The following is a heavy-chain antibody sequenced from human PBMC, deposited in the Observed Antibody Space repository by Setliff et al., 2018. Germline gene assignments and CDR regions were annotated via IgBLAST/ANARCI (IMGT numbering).Heavy chain of an antibody. CDR1: GFSISSGYY. CDR2: IHHSGKA. V-gene: IGHV4-38-2*01. CDR3: ARAHTWSLPNDNSGYPGWFDP. J-gene: IGHJ5*02. D-gene: IGHD3-22*01. Sequence: SETLSLTCAVSGFSISSGYYWGWIRQPPGKGLEWVANIHHSGKAYYNPSLKSRVTMSVDTSKNHVSLKLSSVTAADTAVYYCARAHTWSLPNDNSGYPGWFDPWGQGTLVTVSS.